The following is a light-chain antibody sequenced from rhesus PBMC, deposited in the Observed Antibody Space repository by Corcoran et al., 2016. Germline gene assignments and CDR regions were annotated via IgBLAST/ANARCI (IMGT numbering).Light chain of an antibody. CDR1: QGISSY. CDR3: QQGNSNPFT. J-gene: IGKJ3*01. Sequence: DIQMSQSPSSLSASVGDRVTITCRAIQGISSYLNLYQQNPGKAPKLLIYYANSLASGVPSRFSGSGSGTEFTLTISSRQPEDFATYYCQQGNSNPFTFGPGTKLDIK. V-gene: IGKV1-32*02. CDR2: YAN.